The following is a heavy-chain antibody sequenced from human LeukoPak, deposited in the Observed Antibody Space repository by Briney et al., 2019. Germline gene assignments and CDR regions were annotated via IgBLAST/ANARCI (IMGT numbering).Heavy chain of an antibody. CDR3: VLSRMRELMIDY. V-gene: IGHV1-18*01. CDR1: GYTFTSYG. Sequence: ASVKVSCKASGYTFTSYGISWVRQAPGQGLEWMGWISAYNGNTNYAQKLQGRVTMTTGTSTSTAYMELRSLRSDDTAVYYCVLSRMRELMIDYWGQGTLVTVSS. CDR2: ISAYNGNT. J-gene: IGHJ4*02. D-gene: IGHD1-26*01.